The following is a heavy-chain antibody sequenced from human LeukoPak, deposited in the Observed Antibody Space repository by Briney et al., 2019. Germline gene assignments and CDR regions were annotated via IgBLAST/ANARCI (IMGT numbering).Heavy chain of an antibody. J-gene: IGHJ4*02. CDR1: GGSFSGYY. CDR2: IYSDNT. CDR3: ARRAGAYSHPYDY. D-gene: IGHD4/OR15-4a*01. V-gene: IGHV3-53*01. Sequence: ETLSLTCAVYGGSFSGYYWSWVRQAPGKGLEWVSFIYSDNTHYSDSVKGRFTISRDNSKNTLYLQMNSLRAEDTAVYYCARRAGAYSHPYDYWGQGTLVTVSS.